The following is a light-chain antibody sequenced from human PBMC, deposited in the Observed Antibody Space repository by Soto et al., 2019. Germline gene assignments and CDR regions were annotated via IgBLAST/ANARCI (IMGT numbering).Light chain of an antibody. J-gene: IGKJ5*01. CDR1: ETVSSSY. CDR2: GAS. V-gene: IGKV3D-20*02. Sequence: EIVLTQSPATLSLSPGERATLSCRASETVSSSYLAGYQQKPGQAPRLLIYGASSRATGIPDRFSGSGSGTDCTLTTSSLEPEDFAVYYCQQRSNWPRGITFGQGTRLEI. CDR3: QQRSNWPRGIT.